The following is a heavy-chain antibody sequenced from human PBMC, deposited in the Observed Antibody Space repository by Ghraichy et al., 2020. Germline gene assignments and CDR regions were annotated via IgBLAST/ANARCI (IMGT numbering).Heavy chain of an antibody. Sequence: GGSLRLSCAASGFTFSSYAMSWVRQAPGKGLEWVSAISGSGGSTYYADSVKGRFTISRDNSKNTLYLQMNSLRAEDTAVYYCAKDIEYYYGSGSYGIDYWGQGTLVTVSS. D-gene: IGHD3-10*01. CDR2: ISGSGGST. CDR3: AKDIEYYYGSGSYGIDY. V-gene: IGHV3-23*01. J-gene: IGHJ4*02. CDR1: GFTFSSYA.